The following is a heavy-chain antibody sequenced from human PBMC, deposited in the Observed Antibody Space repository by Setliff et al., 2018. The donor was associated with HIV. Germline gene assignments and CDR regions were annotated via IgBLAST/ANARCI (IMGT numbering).Heavy chain of an antibody. CDR2: IGSTSSSI. D-gene: IGHD3-22*01. J-gene: IGHJ4*02. CDR1: GFTFSSHS. Sequence: GGSLRLSCAASGFTFSSHSMNWVRQAPGKGLEWVSYIGSTSSSIYYADSVKGRFTISRDSAKNSLYLQMNSLRAEDTAVYYCARASRGGYYDSSAYAYWGQGTLVTVSS. CDR3: ARASRGGYYDSSAYAY. V-gene: IGHV3-48*01.